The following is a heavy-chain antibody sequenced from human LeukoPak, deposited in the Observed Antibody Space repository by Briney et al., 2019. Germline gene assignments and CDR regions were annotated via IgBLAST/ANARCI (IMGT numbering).Heavy chain of an antibody. CDR1: GFTFGDYA. CDR3: TKDTGYRSTH. J-gene: IGHJ4*02. CDR2: IRSKAYGGTT. V-gene: IGHV3-49*04. D-gene: IGHD6-19*01. Sequence: GGSLRLSCTASGFTFGDYAMSWVRQAPGKGLEWVGFIRSKAYGGTTEYAASVKGRFIISRDDSKSIAYLQMDSLKTEDTAVYYCTKDTGYRSTHWGQGTLVTVSS.